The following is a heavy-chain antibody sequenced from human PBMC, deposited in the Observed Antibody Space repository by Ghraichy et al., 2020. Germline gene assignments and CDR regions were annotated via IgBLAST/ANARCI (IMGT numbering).Heavy chain of an antibody. V-gene: IGHV4-61*01. J-gene: IGHJ6*04. D-gene: IGHD3-3*01. CDR2: ILHTWIA. CDR1: SGSVSTASYY. Sequence: SETLSLTCSVSSGSVSTASYYWSWIRQPPGKGLEWIGYILHTWIANYNPSLKSRVTISVDTSKDQFSLTLTSVTAADTAVYYCARADHYDFWSGYFGGMDVWGKGTTVTVSS. CDR3: ARADHYDFWSGYFGGMDV.